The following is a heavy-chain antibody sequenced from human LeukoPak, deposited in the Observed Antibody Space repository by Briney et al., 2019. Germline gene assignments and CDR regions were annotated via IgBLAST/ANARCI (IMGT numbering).Heavy chain of an antibody. CDR3: ARVRNTSWYFPDY. CDR2: IRYDGSNK. Sequence: PGGSLRLSCAASGFTFSSYGMHWVRQAPGKGLEWVAFIRYDGSNKYYADSVKGRFTISRDNSKNTLYLQMNSLRAEDTAIYYCARVRNTSWYFPDYWGQGTPVSVSS. J-gene: IGHJ4*02. V-gene: IGHV3-30*02. CDR1: GFTFSSYG. D-gene: IGHD6-13*01.